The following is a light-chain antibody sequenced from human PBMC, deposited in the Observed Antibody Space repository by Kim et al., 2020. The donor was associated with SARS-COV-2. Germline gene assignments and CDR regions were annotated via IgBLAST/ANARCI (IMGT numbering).Light chain of an antibody. J-gene: IGKJ5*01. CDR1: EGIRIE. CDR3: QQYCYYPLT. V-gene: IGKV1-16*01. Sequence: ASAGESVTITCRASEGIRIELAWFQQKPGKAPKSVIHKASNLESGVPSSFSGSGSGTEFTLTISNLQPDDLGTYFCQQYCYYPLTFGEGTRLDIK. CDR2: KAS.